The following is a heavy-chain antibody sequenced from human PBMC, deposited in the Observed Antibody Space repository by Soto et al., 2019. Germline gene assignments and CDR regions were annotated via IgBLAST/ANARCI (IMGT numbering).Heavy chain of an antibody. J-gene: IGHJ6*02. CDR1: GFSLSTSGMC. D-gene: IGHD3-22*01. CDR2: IDWDDDK. V-gene: IGHV2-70*01. CDR3: ARTRGYYDSSGYPARYYYYGMDV. Sequence: SGPTLVNPTQTLTLTCTFSGFSLSTSGMCVSWIRQPPGKALEWLALIDWDDDKYYSTSLKTRLTISKDTSKNQVVLTMTNMDPVDTATYYCARTRGYYDSSGYPARYYYYGMDVWGQGTTVTAP.